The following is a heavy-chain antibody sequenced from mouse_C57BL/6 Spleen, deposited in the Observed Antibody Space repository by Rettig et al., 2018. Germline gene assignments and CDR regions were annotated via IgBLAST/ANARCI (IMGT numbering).Heavy chain of an antibody. V-gene: IGHV1-15*01. J-gene: IGHJ1*03. CDR3: TGGYYGNYWYFDV. Sequence: QVQLQQSGAELVRPGASVTLSCKASGYTFTDYEMHWVKQTPVHGLEWIGAIDPETGGTAYNQKFKGKAILTADKSSSTAYMELRSLTSEDSAVYYCTGGYYGNYWYFDVWGTGTTVTVSS. D-gene: IGHD2-1*01. CDR2: IDPETGGT. CDR1: GYTFTDYE.